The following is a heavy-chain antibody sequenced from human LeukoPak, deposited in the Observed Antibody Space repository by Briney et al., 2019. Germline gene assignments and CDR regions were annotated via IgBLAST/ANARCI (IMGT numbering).Heavy chain of an antibody. J-gene: IGHJ4*02. V-gene: IGHV3-30*02. CDR2: IRYDGSNK. Sequence: GGSLRLSCAASGFTFSSYGMHWVRQAPGKGLEWVAFIRYDGSNKYYADSVKGRFTISRDNSKNTLYLQMNSLRAEDTAVYYCARENVDIVATTRVGYFDYWGQGTLVTVSS. D-gene: IGHD5-12*01. CDR3: ARENVDIVATTRVGYFDY. CDR1: GFTFSSYG.